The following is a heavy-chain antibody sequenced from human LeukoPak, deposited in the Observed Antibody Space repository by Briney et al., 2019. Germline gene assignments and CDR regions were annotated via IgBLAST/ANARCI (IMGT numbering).Heavy chain of an antibody. CDR2: ISTSSSYI. Sequence: GGSLRLSCAASGFTFSSYSMNWVRQAPGKGLEWVSSISTSSSYIYYADSVKGRFTISRDNAKNSLYLQMNSLRAEDTAVYYCWGGGMYQPLLGYWGQGTLVTVSS. CDR1: GFTFSSYS. CDR3: WGGGMYQPLLGY. D-gene: IGHD2-2*01. J-gene: IGHJ4*02. V-gene: IGHV3-21*01.